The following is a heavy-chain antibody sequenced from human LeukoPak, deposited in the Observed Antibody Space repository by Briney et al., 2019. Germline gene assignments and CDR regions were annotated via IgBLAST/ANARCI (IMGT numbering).Heavy chain of an antibody. V-gene: IGHV4-4*09. CDR1: GGSISSYY. Sequence: SETLSLTCTVSGGSISSYYWSWIRQPPGKGLEWIGYIYTSGSTNYNPSLKSRVTISVDTSKNQFSLKLSSVTAADTAVYYCARHRYSSSSWDYWGQGTLVTVSS. CDR2: IYTSGST. CDR3: ARHRYSSSSWDY. J-gene: IGHJ4*02. D-gene: IGHD6-6*01.